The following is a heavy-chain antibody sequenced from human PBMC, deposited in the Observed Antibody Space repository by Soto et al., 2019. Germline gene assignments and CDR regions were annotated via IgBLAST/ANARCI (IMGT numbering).Heavy chain of an antibody. V-gene: IGHV3-23*01. CDR3: AKALGDYVNY. D-gene: IGHD4-17*01. Sequence: GGSLRLSCAASGFTFRTYAMSWVRQAPGKGLEWVSAISGSGGSTYYADSVKGRFTISRDNSKNTLYLQMNSLRAEDTAVYYCAKALGDYVNYWGQGTLVTVSS. CDR2: ISGSGGST. J-gene: IGHJ4*02. CDR1: GFTFRTYA.